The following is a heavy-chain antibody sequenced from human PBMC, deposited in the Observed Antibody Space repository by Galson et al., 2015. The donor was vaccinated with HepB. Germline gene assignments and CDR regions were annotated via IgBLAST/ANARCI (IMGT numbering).Heavy chain of an antibody. CDR3: ARDRGYSGYDAFDY. V-gene: IGHV1-3*01. CDR1: GYTFPPYA. Sequence: SVKVSCKASGYTFPPYAIHWVRQAPGQRLEWMGWINGGNGITKYSQKFQGRVTITRDTSASTAYMELSSLRSEDTAVYYCARDRGYSGYDAFDYWGQGTLVTVSS. CDR2: INGGNGIT. D-gene: IGHD5-12*01. J-gene: IGHJ4*02.